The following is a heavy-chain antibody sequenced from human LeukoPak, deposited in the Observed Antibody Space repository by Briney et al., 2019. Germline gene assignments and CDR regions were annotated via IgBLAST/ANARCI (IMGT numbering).Heavy chain of an antibody. D-gene: IGHD3-10*01. CDR2: ISYDGSNK. J-gene: IGHJ4*02. CDR3: ARDLVDYYGSGSYYL. V-gene: IGHV3-30-3*01. Sequence: PGGSLRLSCLASGFTFSSYAMHWVRQAPGKGLEWVAVISYDGSNKYYADSVKGRFTISRDNSKNTLYLQMNSLRAEDTAVYYCARDLVDYYGSGSYYLWGQGTLVTVSS. CDR1: GFTFSSYA.